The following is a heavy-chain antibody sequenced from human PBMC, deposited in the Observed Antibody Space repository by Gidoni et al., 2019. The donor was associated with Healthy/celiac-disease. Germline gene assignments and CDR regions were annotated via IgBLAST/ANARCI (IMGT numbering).Heavy chain of an antibody. V-gene: IGHV3-23*01. Sequence: VQLLDSGGGLVQPGVSLRLSCAASGFTFSSYAISWVRQAPGKGLEWVSAISGSGGSTYYADSVKGRLTISRDNTKNTLYLQMNSLRAEDTAVYYCAKDQVGYGSGSYYNLNYWGQGTLVTVSS. J-gene: IGHJ4*02. CDR1: GFTFSSYA. CDR3: AKDQVGYGSGSYYNLNY. D-gene: IGHD3-10*01. CDR2: ISGSGGST.